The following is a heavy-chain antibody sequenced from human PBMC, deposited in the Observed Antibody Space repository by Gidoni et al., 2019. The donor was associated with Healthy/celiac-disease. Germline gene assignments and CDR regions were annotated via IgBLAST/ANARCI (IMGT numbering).Heavy chain of an antibody. D-gene: IGHD3-9*01. V-gene: IGHV1-46*01. Sequence: QVQLVQSGAEVKKPGASVKVSCKASGYTFTSYYMHWVRQAPGQGLEWMGIINPSGGSTSYAQKFQGRVTMTRDTSTSTVYMELSSLRSEDTAVYYCARVGTYYDTSFGFDPWGQGTLVTVSS. CDR1: GYTFTSYY. CDR3: ARVGTYYDTSFGFDP. J-gene: IGHJ5*02. CDR2: INPSGGST.